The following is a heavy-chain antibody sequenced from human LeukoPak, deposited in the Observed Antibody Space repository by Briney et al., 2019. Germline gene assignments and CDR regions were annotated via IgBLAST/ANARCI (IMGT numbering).Heavy chain of an antibody. V-gene: IGHV1-69*05. J-gene: IGHJ4*02. CDR2: IIPIFGTA. CDR1: GGTFSSYA. Sequence: SVKVSCKASGGTFSSYAISWVRQAPGQGLDWMGGIIPIFGTANYAQKFQGRVTITTDESTSTAYMELSSLRSEDTAVYYCARGPFGVVTFFDYWGQGTLVTVSS. CDR3: ARGPFGVVTFFDY. D-gene: IGHD3-3*01.